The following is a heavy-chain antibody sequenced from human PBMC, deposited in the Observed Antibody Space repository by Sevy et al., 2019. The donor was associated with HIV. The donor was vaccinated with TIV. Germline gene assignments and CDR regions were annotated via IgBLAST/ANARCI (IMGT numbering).Heavy chain of an antibody. V-gene: IGHV3-30*18. CDR2: ISYDGSNK. CDR3: AKEVPPRNYDFWSGYGNFDY. CDR1: GFTFSSYG. Sequence: GGSLRLSCAASGFTFSSYGMHWVRQAPGKGLEWVAVISYDGSNKYYADSVKGRFTISRDNSKNTLYLQMNSLGAEDTAVYYCAKEVPPRNYDFWSGYGNFDYWGQGTLVTVSS. D-gene: IGHD3-3*01. J-gene: IGHJ4*02.